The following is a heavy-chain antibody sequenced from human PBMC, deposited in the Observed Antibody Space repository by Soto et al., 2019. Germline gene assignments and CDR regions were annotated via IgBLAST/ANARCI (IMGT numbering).Heavy chain of an antibody. D-gene: IGHD3-10*01. V-gene: IGHV4-34*01. J-gene: IGHJ4*02. CDR2: INHSGST. CDR1: GGSFSGYC. Sequence: PSETLSLTCAIHGGSFSGYCWSWIRQPPGKGLEWIGEINHSGSTNYNPSLKSRVTISVDTSKDQFSLNLSSVTAADTAVYYCARGRQRGSGSYRDYFDYWGQGSLATVSS. CDR3: ARGRQRGSGSYRDYFDY.